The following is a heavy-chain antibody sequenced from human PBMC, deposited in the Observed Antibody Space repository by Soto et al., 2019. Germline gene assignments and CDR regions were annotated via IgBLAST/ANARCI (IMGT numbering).Heavy chain of an antibody. J-gene: IGHJ4*02. Sequence: QLQLQESGPGLVKPSETLSLTCTVSGGSISSSSYYWGWIRQPPGKGLEWIGSIYYSGSTYYNPSLKSRVIISVDTSKNQFSLELSSVTAADTAVYYCATLKLAAAGTPAWFDYWGQGTLVTVSS. V-gene: IGHV4-39*01. CDR1: GGSISSSSYY. D-gene: IGHD6-13*01. CDR3: ATLKLAAAGTPAWFDY. CDR2: IYYSGST.